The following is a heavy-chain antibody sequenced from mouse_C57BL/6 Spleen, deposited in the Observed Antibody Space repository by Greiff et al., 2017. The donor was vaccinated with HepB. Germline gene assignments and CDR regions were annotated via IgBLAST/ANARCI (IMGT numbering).Heavy chain of an antibody. V-gene: IGHV1-5*01. D-gene: IGHD2-3*01. CDR1: GYTFTSYW. J-gene: IGHJ2*01. Sequence: VQLQQSGTVLVRPGASVKMSCKTSGYTFTSYWMRWVKQRPGQGLEWIGAIYPGNGDTSYNQKFKGKAKLTAVTSASTAYMEVSSLTSMDSAVYYFTRSSYEGYYLYDFDDWGQGTTLTVSS. CDR2: IYPGNGDT. CDR3: TRSSYEGYYLYDFDD.